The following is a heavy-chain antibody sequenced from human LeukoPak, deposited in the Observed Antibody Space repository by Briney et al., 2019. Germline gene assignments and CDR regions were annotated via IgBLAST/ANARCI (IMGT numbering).Heavy chain of an antibody. CDR2: IWYDGSNK. CDR1: GFTLSSYG. D-gene: IGHD3-3*01. J-gene: IGHJ6*03. Sequence: GRSLRPSCAASGFTLSSYGMHWVRQAPGKGLEWVAVIWYDGSNKYYADSVKGRFTISRDNSKNTLYLQMNSLRAEDTAVYYWAKERNYDIWSGYPYYMDVWGKGTTVTVSS. CDR3: AKERNYDIWSGYPYYMDV. V-gene: IGHV3-33*06.